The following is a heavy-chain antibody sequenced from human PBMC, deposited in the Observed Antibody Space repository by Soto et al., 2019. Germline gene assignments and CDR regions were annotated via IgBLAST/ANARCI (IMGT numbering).Heavy chain of an antibody. CDR3: ARETKFDFWRKALDV. CDR1: GYTFTTYE. CDR2: MDPNSGST. J-gene: IGHJ6*02. V-gene: IGHV1-8*01. D-gene: IGHD3-3*01. Sequence: ASVKVSCKASGYTFTTYEINWVRHAPGQGLEWLGWMDPNSGSTGYAQNFQGRITMTRNISRNTAHMELSSLQSEDTAVYYCARETKFDFWRKALDVWGQGTT.